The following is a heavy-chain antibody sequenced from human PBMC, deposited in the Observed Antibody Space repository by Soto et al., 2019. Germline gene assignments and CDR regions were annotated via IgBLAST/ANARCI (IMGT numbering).Heavy chain of an antibody. CDR1: GYTFTSYG. D-gene: IGHD2-2*01. CDR3: ARTTSHDSDGAFDI. J-gene: IGHJ3*02. CDR2: ISAYNGNT. V-gene: IGHV1-18*01. Sequence: ASVKVSCKASGYTFTSYGISWVRQAPGQGLEWMGWISAYNGNTNYAQKLQGRVTMTTDTSTSTAYMELRSLRSDDTAVYYCARTTSHDSDGAFDIWGQGTMVTVSS.